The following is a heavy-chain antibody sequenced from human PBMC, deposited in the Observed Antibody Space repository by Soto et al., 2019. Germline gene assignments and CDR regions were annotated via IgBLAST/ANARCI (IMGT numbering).Heavy chain of an antibody. CDR3: ARENRGYSYGPWLLDF. J-gene: IGHJ4*02. CDR1: GGTFNSYA. V-gene: IGHV1-69*13. D-gene: IGHD5-18*01. Sequence: SVKVSCKASGGTFNSYAISWVRQAPGQGLEWVGGIIPIFGTANYAQKFQGRVTIIADESTSTSYMELSSLRSEDTAVYYCARENRGYSYGPWLLDFWGQGALVTVSS. CDR2: IIPIFGTA.